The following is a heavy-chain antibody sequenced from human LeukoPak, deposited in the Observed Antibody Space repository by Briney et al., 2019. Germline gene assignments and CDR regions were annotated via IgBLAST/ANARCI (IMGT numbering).Heavy chain of an antibody. D-gene: IGHD2-2*01. CDR1: GGSISSSSYY. CDR2: IYYSGSA. Sequence: SETLSLTCSVSGGSISSSSYYWGWIRQPPGKGLEWIGSIYYSGSAYYNPSLESRVTVSVDTSKNQFSLKLTSVTAADTAVYYCARRDCSSTTCYAGSYYFDYWGQGTLVTVSS. J-gene: IGHJ4*02. V-gene: IGHV4-39*01. CDR3: ARRDCSSTTCYAGSYYFDY.